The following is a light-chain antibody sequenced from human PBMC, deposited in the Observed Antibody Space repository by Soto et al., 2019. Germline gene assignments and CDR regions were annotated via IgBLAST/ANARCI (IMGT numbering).Light chain of an antibody. CDR3: QQYNNWQGK. CDR2: GAS. Sequence: EIVMTQSPATLSVSPGERATLSCRASQSVSSNLAWYQQKPGQAPRLLIYGASTRATGIPARFSGSGSGTEFTLTISSLQSEDFEVYYFQQYNNWQGKFGKGAK. CDR1: QSVSSN. J-gene: IGKJ1*01. V-gene: IGKV3-15*01.